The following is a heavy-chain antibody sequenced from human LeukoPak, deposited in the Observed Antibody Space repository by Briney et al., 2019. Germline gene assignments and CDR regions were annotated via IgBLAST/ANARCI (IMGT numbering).Heavy chain of an antibody. J-gene: IGHJ6*02. Sequence: GRSLRLSCAASGFTFNIYGMNWVRQAPGKGLEWVAAIWFDGTNTYYADAVKGRFTISRDNSKNTLFLQMNSLRAEDTAVYYCARGGYCSRTTCSNYNGVDVWGQGTTVTVSS. D-gene: IGHD2-2*01. CDR3: ARGGYCSRTTCSNYNGVDV. V-gene: IGHV3-33*01. CDR1: GFTFNIYG. CDR2: IWFDGTNT.